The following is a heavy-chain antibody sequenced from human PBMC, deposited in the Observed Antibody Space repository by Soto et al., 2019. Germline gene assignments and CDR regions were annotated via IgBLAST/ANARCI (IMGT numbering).Heavy chain of an antibody. D-gene: IGHD6-13*01. Sequence: PSETLSLTCTVSGGSISSYYWSWIRQPAGKGLEWIGRIYTSGSTNYNPSLKSRVTMSVDTSKNQFSLKLSSVSAADTAVYYCARDWGSSPDWNWFDPWGQGTLVTVSS. CDR3: ARDWGSSPDWNWFDP. CDR1: GGSISSYY. CDR2: IYTSGST. J-gene: IGHJ5*02. V-gene: IGHV4-4*07.